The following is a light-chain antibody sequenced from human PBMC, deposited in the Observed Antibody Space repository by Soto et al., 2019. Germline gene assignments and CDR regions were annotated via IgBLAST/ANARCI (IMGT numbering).Light chain of an antibody. CDR1: NIRSRN. CDR2: RDN. J-gene: IGLJ2*01. Sequence: SYELTQPLSVSVALGQTARITCGGNNIRSRNVHWSQQRPGQAPMLVIYRDNNRPSGIPERFSGSNSGNTATLTISRAQAGDEADYYWQVWDSSTAQVIFGGGTKVTVL. V-gene: IGLV3-9*01. CDR3: QVWDSSTAQVI.